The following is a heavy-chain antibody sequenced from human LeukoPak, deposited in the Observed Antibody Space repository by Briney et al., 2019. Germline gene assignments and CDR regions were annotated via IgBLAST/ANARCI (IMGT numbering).Heavy chain of an antibody. CDR3: ARDPSSSRRGYSYGPINYFDY. Sequence: ASVKVSCKASGYTLTSYGISWVRQAPGQGLEWMGWISAYNGNTNYAQKLQGRVTMTTDTSTSTAYMELRSLRSDDTAVYYCARDPSSSRRGYSYGPINYFDYWGQGTLVTVSS. V-gene: IGHV1-18*01. CDR2: ISAYNGNT. CDR1: GYTLTSYG. D-gene: IGHD5-18*01. J-gene: IGHJ4*02.